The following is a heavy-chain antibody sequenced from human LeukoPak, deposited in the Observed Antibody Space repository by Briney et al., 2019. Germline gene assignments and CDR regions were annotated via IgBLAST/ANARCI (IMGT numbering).Heavy chain of an antibody. CDR1: GGSISSYY. V-gene: IGHV4-59*12. J-gene: IGHJ3*02. CDR3: ARRNRGSSSSGRAFDI. CDR2: IYYSGST. Sequence: SETLSLTCTVSGGSISSYYWSWIRQPPGKGLEGIGYIYYSGSTNYNPSLKSRVTISVDTSKNQFSLKLSSVTAADTAVYYCARRNRGSSSSGRAFDIWGQGTMVTVSS. D-gene: IGHD6-6*01.